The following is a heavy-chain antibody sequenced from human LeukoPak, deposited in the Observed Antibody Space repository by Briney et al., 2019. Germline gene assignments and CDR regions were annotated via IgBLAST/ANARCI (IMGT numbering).Heavy chain of an antibody. Sequence: ASVKVSCKASGYTFTNYGIIWVRQAPGQGLEWMGWISAYNGDTNYAQKLQGRVTMTTDTSTSTAYMELRSLKSDDTAVFFCARILRIAAAGSPFYYYAMDVWGQGTTVTVSS. CDR2: ISAYNGDT. CDR3: ARILRIAAAGSPFYYYAMDV. CDR1: GYTFTNYG. V-gene: IGHV1-18*01. D-gene: IGHD6-13*01. J-gene: IGHJ6*02.